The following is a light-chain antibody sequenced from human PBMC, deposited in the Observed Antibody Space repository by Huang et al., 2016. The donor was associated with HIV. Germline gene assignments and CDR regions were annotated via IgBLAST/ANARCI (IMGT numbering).Light chain of an antibody. J-gene: IGKJ3*01. Sequence: DIQMTQSPSSLSASVGDRVTITCRARESVSDYLNWYRQKPGKAPKLLIYAASSLQSGVPLRFSGSGSGTDFTLTITSLQREDFATYFCQQTYSIPFTFGPGTTVDIK. CDR2: AAS. CDR1: ESVSDY. CDR3: QQTYSIPFT. V-gene: IGKV1-39*01.